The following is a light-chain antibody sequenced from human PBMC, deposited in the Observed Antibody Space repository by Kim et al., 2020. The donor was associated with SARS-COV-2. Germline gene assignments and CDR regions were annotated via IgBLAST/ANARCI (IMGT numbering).Light chain of an antibody. CDR3: QQVDSFPIT. Sequence: ATVGDSVTITCRASQDIRSYVAWYQQKPGKAPELLIDRASTFQSGVPSRFSGSGSGTEFTLTISGLQPGDFATYYCQQVDSFPITFGQGTRLEIK. J-gene: IGKJ5*01. CDR2: RAS. CDR1: QDIRSY. V-gene: IGKV1-9*01.